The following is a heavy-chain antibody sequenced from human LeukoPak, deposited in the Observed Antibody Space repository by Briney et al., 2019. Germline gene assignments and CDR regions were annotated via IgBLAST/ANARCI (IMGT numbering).Heavy chain of an antibody. CDR2: IIPIFGTA. CDR1: GGTFSSYA. V-gene: IGHV1-69*01. J-gene: IGHJ6*03. Sequence: SVKVSCKASGGTFSSYAISWVRQAPGQGLEWMGGIIPIFGTANYAQKFQGRVTITADESTSTAYMELSSLRSEDTAVYYCARAYCSGGSCYRGYYYYYYMDVWGKGTTVTISS. CDR3: ARAYCSGGSCYRGYYYYYYMDV. D-gene: IGHD2-15*01.